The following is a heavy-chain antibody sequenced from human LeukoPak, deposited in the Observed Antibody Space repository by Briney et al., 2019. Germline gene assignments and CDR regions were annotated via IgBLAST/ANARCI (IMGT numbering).Heavy chain of an antibody. CDR3: ATPVRHSSSQTLDY. Sequence: GAPVKVSCKVSGYTLTELSMHWVRQAPGKGLEWMGGFDPEDGETIYAQKFQGRVTMTEDTSTDTAYMELSSLRSEDTAVYYCATPVRHSSSQTLDYWGQGTLVTVSS. J-gene: IGHJ4*02. V-gene: IGHV1-24*01. CDR2: FDPEDGET. D-gene: IGHD6-6*01. CDR1: GYTLTELS.